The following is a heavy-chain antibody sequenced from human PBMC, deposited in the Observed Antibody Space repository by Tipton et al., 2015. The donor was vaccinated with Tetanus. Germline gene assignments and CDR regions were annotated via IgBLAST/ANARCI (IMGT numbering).Heavy chain of an antibody. Sequence: QLVQSGAEVKKPGESLKISCTTSGYTFTSNWIGWVRQMPGKGLEWMGIIYPGDSDIRYSPSFEGHVTVSVDKSINTAYLQWSSLKASDTAMYYCARRGYYGSGSFYNLGMDVWGQGTTVTVSS. CDR1: GYTFTSNW. CDR3: ARRGYYGSGSFYNLGMDV. V-gene: IGHV5-51*01. CDR2: IYPGDSDI. J-gene: IGHJ6*02. D-gene: IGHD3-10*01.